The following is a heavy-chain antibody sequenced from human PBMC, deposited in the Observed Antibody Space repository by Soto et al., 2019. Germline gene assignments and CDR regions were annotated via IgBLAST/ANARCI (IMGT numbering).Heavy chain of an antibody. CDR1: GFTLSSYF. V-gene: IGHV3-23*01. J-gene: IGHJ5*02. CDR3: AKDLEKWLVQLGGLDT. D-gene: IGHD6-19*01. CDR2: ISNSGGST. Sequence: DVQLLESGGGMVQPGGSLRLSCVASGFTLSSYFMTWVRQAPGKGLGWVSAISNSGGSTYYADSVKGRFTISRDNSHNTLYLQMNNLRAKDTARYYCAKDLEKWLVQLGGLDTWGQGAQVTVSS.